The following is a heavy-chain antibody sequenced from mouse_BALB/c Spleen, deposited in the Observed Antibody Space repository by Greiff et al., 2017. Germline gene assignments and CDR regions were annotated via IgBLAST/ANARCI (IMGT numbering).Heavy chain of an antibody. CDR1: GFTFSSFG. J-gene: IGHJ2*01. Sequence: EVKVVESGGGLVQPGGSRKLSCAASGFTFSSFGMHWVRQAPEKGLEWVAYISSGSSTIYYADTVKGRFTISRDNPKNTLFLQMTSLRSEDTAMYYCARDVRSFDYWGQGTTLTVSS. CDR3: ARDVRSFDY. V-gene: IGHV5-17*02. CDR2: ISSGSSTI.